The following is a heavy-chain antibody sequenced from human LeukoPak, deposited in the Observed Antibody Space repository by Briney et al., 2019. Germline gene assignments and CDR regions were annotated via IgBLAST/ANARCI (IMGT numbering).Heavy chain of an antibody. CDR1: GYSFTSYW. D-gene: IGHD5-18*01. CDR2: IYPGDSDT. J-gene: IGHJ5*02. V-gene: IGHV5-51*01. Sequence: GESLKISCKGSGYSFTSYWIGWVRQMPGKGLEWMGIIYPGDSDTRYSPSFQGQVTISADKSISTAYLQWSSLKASDTAMYYCARLKTHHTAMARGWFDPWGQGTLVTVSS. CDR3: ARLKTHHTAMARGWFDP.